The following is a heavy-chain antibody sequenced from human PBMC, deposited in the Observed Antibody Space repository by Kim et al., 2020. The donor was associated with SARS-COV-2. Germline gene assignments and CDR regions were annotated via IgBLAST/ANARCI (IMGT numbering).Heavy chain of an antibody. Sequence: GESLKISCKGSGYSFTSYWIGWVRQMPGKGLEWMGIIYPGDSDTRYSPSFQGQVTISADKPISTAYLQWSSLKASDTAMYYCSRHTYYYGSVSYYTGGMDVWGQGTTVPVSS. J-gene: IGHJ6*02. V-gene: IGHV5-51*01. CDR3: SRHTYYYGSVSYYTGGMDV. CDR1: GYSFTSYW. CDR2: IYPGDSDT. D-gene: IGHD3-10*01.